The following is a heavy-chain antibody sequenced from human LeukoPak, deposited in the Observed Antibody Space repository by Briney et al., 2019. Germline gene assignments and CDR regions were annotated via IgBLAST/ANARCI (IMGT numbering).Heavy chain of an antibody. CDR1: GFTVSGNY. Sequence: GSLRLSCTASGFTVSGNYMNWVRQAPGKGLEWIGSIYHSGSTNYNPSLKSRVTISVDTSKNQFSLKLSSVTAADTAVYYCARARVVTSRYYMDVWGKGTTVTVSS. J-gene: IGHJ6*03. D-gene: IGHD3-3*01. V-gene: IGHV4-34*01. CDR2: IYHSGST. CDR3: ARARVVTSRYYMDV.